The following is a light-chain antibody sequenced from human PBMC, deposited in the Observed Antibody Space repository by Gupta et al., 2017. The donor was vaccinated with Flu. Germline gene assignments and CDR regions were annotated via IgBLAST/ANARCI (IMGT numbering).Light chain of an antibody. V-gene: IGLV4-69*01. J-gene: IGLJ3*02. CDR1: SGHDYVA. CDR3: QTGATGLQV. CDR2: VNSDGSH. Sequence: HLVLTQSPSASASLGASVKFTCTLSSGHDYVAIAWHQQQPGKGPRYLMKVNSDGSHTKGDDIPDRFSASSSGAERYLTISSLQAEDEADYDCQTGATGLQVFGGGTRLTVL.